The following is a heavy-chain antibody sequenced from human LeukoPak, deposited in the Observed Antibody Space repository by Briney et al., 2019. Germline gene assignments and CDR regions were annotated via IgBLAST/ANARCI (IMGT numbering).Heavy chain of an antibody. CDR1: GFIFTDSW. CDR3: ASISGLVDY. V-gene: IGHV3-48*04. J-gene: IGHJ4*02. Sequence: PGGSLRLSCAASGFIFTDSWMNWVRQAPGKGLEWVSYISSGGTTIYYADSVKGRFTISRDNAKNSLYLQMNSLRAEDTALYYCASISGLVDYWGQGTLVTVSS. D-gene: IGHD1-20*01. CDR2: ISSGGTTI.